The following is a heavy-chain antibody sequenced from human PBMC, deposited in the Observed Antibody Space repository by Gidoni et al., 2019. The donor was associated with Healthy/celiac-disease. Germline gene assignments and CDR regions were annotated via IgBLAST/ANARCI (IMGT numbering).Heavy chain of an antibody. D-gene: IGHD3-10*01. CDR3: AHPGLEGIWFGEFLYYFDY. Sequence: QITLKESGPTLVKPTQTLTLTCTFSGFSLSTSGVGVGWIRQPPGKALEWLALIYWNDDKRYSPSLKSRLTITKATSKNQVVLTMTNMDPVDTATYYCAHPGLEGIWFGEFLYYFDYWGQGTLVTVSS. CDR1: GFSLSTSGVG. CDR2: IYWNDDK. V-gene: IGHV2-5*01. J-gene: IGHJ4*02.